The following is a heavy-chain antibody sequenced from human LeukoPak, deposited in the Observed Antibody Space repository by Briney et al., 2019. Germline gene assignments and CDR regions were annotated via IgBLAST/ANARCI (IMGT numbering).Heavy chain of an antibody. V-gene: IGHV3-21*01. CDR1: GFTFSSYS. Sequence: PGGSLRLSCAASGFTFSSYSMNWVSQAQGKGMEWVSSIIISCSYIYYADSVKGRFTISRDNAKNSLYLQMNSLRAEDTAVYYCARESPVTTSFDYWGQGPLVTVSS. CDR3: ARESPVTTSFDY. CDR2: IIISCSYI. D-gene: IGHD4-17*01. J-gene: IGHJ4*02.